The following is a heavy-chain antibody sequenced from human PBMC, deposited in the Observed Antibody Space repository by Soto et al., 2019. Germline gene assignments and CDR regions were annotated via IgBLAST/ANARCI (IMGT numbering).Heavy chain of an antibody. CDR3: ARTRNLDV. D-gene: IGHD1-1*01. V-gene: IGHV4-34*01. CDR1: GGSLSGYY. J-gene: IGHJ6*02. CDR2: INHSGST. Sequence: QVQLQQWGAGLLKPSKTLSLTCAVYGGSLSGYYGNWIRQSPGKGLEWIGEINHSGSTNYNPSLKSRVTISIDTSKNQFSLKLSSVTAADTAVYYCARTRNLDVCGQGTTVIVSS.